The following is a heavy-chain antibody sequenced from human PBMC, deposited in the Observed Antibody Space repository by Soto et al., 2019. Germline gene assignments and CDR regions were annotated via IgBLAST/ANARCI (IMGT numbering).Heavy chain of an antibody. D-gene: IGHD2-2*01. J-gene: IGHJ6*03. Sequence: EVQVLESGGGLVQPGGSLRLSCAASGFTFSSYAMSWVRQAPGKGLEWVSYISGSGGSTYYADSVKGRFTIPRDTSKNTLYLQWNSLGAEEGAVFYCAKNVCGSGSSCEGYYAYYYSAVW. CDR2: ISGSGGST. V-gene: IGHV3-23*01. CDR1: GFTFSSYA. CDR3: AKNVCGSGSSCEGYYAYYYSAV.